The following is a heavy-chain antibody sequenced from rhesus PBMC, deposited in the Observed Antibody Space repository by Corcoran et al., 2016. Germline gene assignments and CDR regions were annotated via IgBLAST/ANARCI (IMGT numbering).Heavy chain of an antibody. CDR1: GFTFSSYG. J-gene: IGHJ4*01. Sequence: EVQLVESGGGLAKPGGSLRLCCAASGFTFSSYGMSWGRQVPGKGLEWVSAMYSGVGSTYDADSWKCRFNISRDNAKNTLALQMHSLRAEDTAVYYWAKEGDYGTDVDYWGQGVLVTVAS. CDR2: MYSGVGST. CDR3: AKEGDYGTDVDY. D-gene: IGHD4-29*01. V-gene: IGHV3-103*01.